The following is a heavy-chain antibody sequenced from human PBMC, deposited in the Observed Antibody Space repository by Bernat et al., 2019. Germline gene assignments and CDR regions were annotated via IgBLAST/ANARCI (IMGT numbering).Heavy chain of an antibody. CDR1: GGTFSSYA. J-gene: IGHJ5*02. Sequence: QVQLVQSGAEVKKPGSSVKVSCKSSGGTFSSYAISWARQAPGQGLEWMGGIIPIFGIANYAQKFQGRVTITADKSTSRAYMELSSLRSEDTAVYYCARSIVQYYGSGSYYTWFDPWGQGTLVTVSS. D-gene: IGHD3-10*01. V-gene: IGHV1-69*17. CDR2: IIPIFGIA. CDR3: ARSIVQYYGSGSYYTWFDP.